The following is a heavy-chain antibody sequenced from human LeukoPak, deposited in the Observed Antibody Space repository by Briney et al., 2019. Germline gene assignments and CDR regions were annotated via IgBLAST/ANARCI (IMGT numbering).Heavy chain of an antibody. Sequence: GGSLRLSCVASGFTFSRYWMHWVRQAPGKGLVWVSRINSDGSSITYADSVKGRFTISRDNSKNSLYLQMNSLRTEDTALYYCAKDSSGYYRTYYYYYMDVWGKGTTVTVSS. V-gene: IGHV3-74*03. CDR1: GFTFSRYW. CDR2: INSDGSSI. CDR3: AKDSSGYYRTYYYYYMDV. D-gene: IGHD3-22*01. J-gene: IGHJ6*03.